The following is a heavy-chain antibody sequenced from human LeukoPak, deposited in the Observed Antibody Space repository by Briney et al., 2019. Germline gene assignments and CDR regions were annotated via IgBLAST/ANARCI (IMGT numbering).Heavy chain of an antibody. V-gene: IGHV3-23*01. D-gene: IGHD3-22*01. CDR1: GFTFSSYA. Sequence: GGSLRLSCAASGFTFSSYAMSWVRQAPGKGLEWVSAISGSGGSTYYADSVKGRFTISRDNSKNTLYLQMNSLRAEDTAVYYCAKDYYDSSGYYDPTRFDPWGQGTLVTVSS. CDR2: ISGSGGST. J-gene: IGHJ5*02. CDR3: AKDYYDSSGYYDPTRFDP.